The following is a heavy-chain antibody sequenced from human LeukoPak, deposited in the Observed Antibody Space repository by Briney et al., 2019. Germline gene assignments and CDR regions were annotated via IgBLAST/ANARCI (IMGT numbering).Heavy chain of an antibody. CDR1: GGSFSGYY. CDR2: INHSGST. J-gene: IGHJ6*02. V-gene: IGHV4-34*01. D-gene: IGHD3-22*01. Sequence: TSETLSLTCAVYGGSFSGYYWSWIRQPPGKGLEWIGEINHSGSTNYNPSLKSRVTISVDTSKNQFSLKLSSVTAADTAVYYCARGIRGSREYYYDSSGPRPIGGMDVWGQGTTVTVSS. CDR3: ARGIRGSREYYYDSSGPRPIGGMDV.